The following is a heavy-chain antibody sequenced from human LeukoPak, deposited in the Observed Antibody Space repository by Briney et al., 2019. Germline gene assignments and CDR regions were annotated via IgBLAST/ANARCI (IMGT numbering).Heavy chain of an antibody. CDR2: ISSSSSYI. Sequence: GGSLRLSCAASGFTFSNYSMNWVRQAPGKGLEWVSSISSSSSYIYYADSVKGRFTISRDNAKNSLYLQMNSLRAEDTAAYYCARDSHAYSHYYYGMDVWGQGTTVTVSS. CDR1: GFTFSNYS. CDR3: ARDSHAYSHYYYGMDV. D-gene: IGHD5-24*01. J-gene: IGHJ6*02. V-gene: IGHV3-21*01.